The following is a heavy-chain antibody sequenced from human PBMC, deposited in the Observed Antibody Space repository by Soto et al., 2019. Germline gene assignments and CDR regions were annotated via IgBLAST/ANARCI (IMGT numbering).Heavy chain of an antibody. V-gene: IGHV3-30-3*01. CDR3: ARDTMVLRHFYGRDV. J-gene: IGHJ6*02. Sequence: PGGSLRLSCAASGFTFSSYAMHWVRQAPGKGLEWVAVISYDGSNKYYADSVKGRFTISRDNSKNTLYLQMNSLRAEDTAVYYCARDTMVLRHFYGRDVWGQGTTVTVSS. CDR2: ISYDGSNK. CDR1: GFTFSSYA. D-gene: IGHD3-10*01.